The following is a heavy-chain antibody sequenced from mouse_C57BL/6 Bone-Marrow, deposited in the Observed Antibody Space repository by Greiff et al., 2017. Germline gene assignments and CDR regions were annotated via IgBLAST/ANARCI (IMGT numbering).Heavy chain of an antibody. CDR3: ERGGKYGGYYFDY. CDR1: GYTFTTYP. D-gene: IGHD2-1*01. CDR2: FHPYNDDT. Sequence: QVQLQQPGAELVKPGASVKMSCKASGYTFTTYPIAWMKQNPGKSLEWIGNFHPYNDDTKYNEKFKGKATLTVEKSSSTVYMELSRLTSDASAVYDGERGGKYGGYYFDYWGQGTTLTVSS. V-gene: IGHV1-47*01. J-gene: IGHJ2*01.